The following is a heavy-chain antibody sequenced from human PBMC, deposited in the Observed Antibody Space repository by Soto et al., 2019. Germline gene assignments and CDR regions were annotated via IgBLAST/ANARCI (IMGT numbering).Heavy chain of an antibody. D-gene: IGHD3-10*01. CDR1: GFTFSSLW. CDR2: IKPDGSDQ. CDR3: TRAGGSYYFDF. J-gene: IGHJ4*02. Sequence: EVQLVESGGGLVLPGGSLRLSCAASGFTFSSLWMSWVRQAPGKGLEWVANIKPDGSDQYYVDSVKGRFTISRDNARNSLYLQMNSLRGDDTAVYCCTRAGGSYYFDFWGQGTLVTVSA. V-gene: IGHV3-7*01.